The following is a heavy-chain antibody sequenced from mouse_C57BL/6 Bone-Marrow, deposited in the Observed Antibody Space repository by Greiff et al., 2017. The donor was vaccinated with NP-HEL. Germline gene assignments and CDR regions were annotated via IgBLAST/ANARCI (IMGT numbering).Heavy chain of an antibody. Sequence: EVKLVESGGGLVQPGGSLKLSCAASGFTFSDYYMYWVRQTPEKRLEWVAYISNGGGSTYYPDTVKGRFTISRDNAKNTLYLQMSRLKSEDTAMYYCARHEGVTTTFDYWGQGTTLTVSS. J-gene: IGHJ2*01. CDR2: ISNGGGST. V-gene: IGHV5-12*01. D-gene: IGHD2-13*01. CDR3: ARHEGVTTTFDY. CDR1: GFTFSDYY.